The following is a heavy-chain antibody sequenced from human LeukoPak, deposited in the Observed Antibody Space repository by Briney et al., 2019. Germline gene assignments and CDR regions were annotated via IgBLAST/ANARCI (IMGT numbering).Heavy chain of an antibody. D-gene: IGHD4-11*01. Sequence: PGGSLRLSCAASGFTFSSYWMSWVRQAPGKGLEWVANIKQDGGEKYYVDSVKGRFTISRDNAKNSLYQQMNSLRAEDTAVYYCARDRHDYTHYFDYWGQGTLVTVSS. CDR3: ARDRHDYTHYFDY. V-gene: IGHV3-7*01. CDR2: IKQDGGEK. CDR1: GFTFSSYW. J-gene: IGHJ4*02.